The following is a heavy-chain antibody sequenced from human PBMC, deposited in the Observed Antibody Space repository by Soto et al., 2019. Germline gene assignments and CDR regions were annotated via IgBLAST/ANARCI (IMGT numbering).Heavy chain of an antibody. CDR1: GGTLSDYA. V-gene: IGHV1-69*01. J-gene: IGHJ6*02. D-gene: IGHD3-10*01. CDR2: IIPMFGAV. CDR3: ARERGSGSYNKVGYYSFGGDV. Sequence: QVQLVQSGAVVKKPGSSVKVSCKASGGTLSDYAISWVRQAPAHGLEWMGGIIPMFGAVIYAQRFQGRVTITADDATSTAYVEVSRLRSEDTAVYYCARERGSGSYNKVGYYSFGGDVWSQGTTVTVS.